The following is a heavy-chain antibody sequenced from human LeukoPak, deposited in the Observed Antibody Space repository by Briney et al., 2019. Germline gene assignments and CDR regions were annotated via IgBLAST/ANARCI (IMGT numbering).Heavy chain of an antibody. CDR3: ARLYDSSHDNGMDV. Sequence: SQTLSLTCAISGDSFSSSSAAWNWLRQSPSRGLEWLGRTYYRSKSYSDYALSVKSLITINPDTSKNQFSLQLSSVTPEETAVYYCARLYDSSHDNGMDVWGQGTTVTVSS. CDR2: TYYRSKSYS. CDR1: GDSFSSSSAA. D-gene: IGHD3-22*01. J-gene: IGHJ6*02. V-gene: IGHV6-1*01.